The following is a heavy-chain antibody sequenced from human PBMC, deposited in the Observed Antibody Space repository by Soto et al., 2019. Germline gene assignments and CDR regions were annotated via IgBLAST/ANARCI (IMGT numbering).Heavy chain of an antibody. J-gene: IGHJ6*02. V-gene: IGHV1-69*06. Sequence: SVKVSCKASGGTFSSYAISWVRQAPGQGLEWMGGIIPIFGTANYAQKFQGRVTITADKSTSTAYMELSSLRSEDTAVYYFARKQTVLPYYYYGMDVCGQGTTVTVSS. CDR3: ARKQTVLPYYYYGMDV. D-gene: IGHD2-15*01. CDR2: IIPIFGTA. CDR1: GGTFSSYA.